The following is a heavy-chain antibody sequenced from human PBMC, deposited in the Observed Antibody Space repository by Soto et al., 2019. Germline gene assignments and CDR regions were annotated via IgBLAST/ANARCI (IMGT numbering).Heavy chain of an antibody. D-gene: IGHD1-26*01. J-gene: IGHJ6*02. CDR1: GGSISSGGYY. Sequence: PSETLSLTCTVSGGSISSGGYYWSWIRQHPGKGLEWIGYIYYSGSTYYNPSLKSRVTISVDTSKNQFSLKLSSVTAADTAVYYCARDRASRNNRERDYYYYYGMDVWGQGTTVTVSS. CDR3: ARDRASRNNRERDYYYYYGMDV. V-gene: IGHV4-31*03. CDR2: IYYSGST.